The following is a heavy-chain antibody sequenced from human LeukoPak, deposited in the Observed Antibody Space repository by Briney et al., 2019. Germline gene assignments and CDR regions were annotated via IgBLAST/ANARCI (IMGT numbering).Heavy chain of an antibody. CDR1: SGSISSGGYS. CDR2: IYHSGST. D-gene: IGHD4-17*01. J-gene: IGHJ4*02. Sequence: SETLSLTCTASSGSISSGGYSWSWIRQPPGKGLEWIGNIYHSGSTYYNPSLKSRVTISVDRSKNQFSLKLSSVTAADTAVYYCARSETTVTPPYYFDYWGQGTLVTVSS. V-gene: IGHV4-30-2*01. CDR3: ARSETTVTPPYYFDY.